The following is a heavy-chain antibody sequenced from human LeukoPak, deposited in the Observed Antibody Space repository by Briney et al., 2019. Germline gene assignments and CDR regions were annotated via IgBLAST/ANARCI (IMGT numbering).Heavy chain of an antibody. CDR1: EFTFSIYW. CDR2: IKQDGSEK. J-gene: IGHJ4*02. CDR3: ARDFHGNYFDY. V-gene: IGHV3-7*04. D-gene: IGHD5-24*01. Sequence: PGGSLRLSRAASEFTFSIYWMNWVRQAPGKGLEWVASIKQDGSEKYYVDSVKGRFTTSRDNAKNSVYLQMNSLRADDTAVYYCARDFHGNYFDYWGQGTLVTVSS.